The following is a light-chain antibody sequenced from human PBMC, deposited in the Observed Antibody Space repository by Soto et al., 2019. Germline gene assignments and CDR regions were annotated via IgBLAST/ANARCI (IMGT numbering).Light chain of an antibody. V-gene: IGLV2-14*01. CDR2: EVS. J-gene: IGLJ1*01. CDR1: SSDVGGYNY. Sequence: QSALPQPASVSGSPGQSITISCTGTSSDVGGYNYVSWYQQHPGKAPKLMIYEVSNRPSGVSNRFSGSKSGNTASLTISGLQAEDEADYYCSSYTSSSTIGVFGTGTKVT. CDR3: SSYTSSSTIGV.